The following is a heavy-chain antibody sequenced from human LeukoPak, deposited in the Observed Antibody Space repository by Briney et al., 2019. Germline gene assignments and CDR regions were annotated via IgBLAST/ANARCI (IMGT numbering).Heavy chain of an antibody. J-gene: IGHJ4*02. CDR2: ISYSGTT. Sequence: PSVTLSLTCSVSSASITSSPYYWAWIRQSPGRGLEWIATISYSGTTYYNPSLKSRVTISVDTSRNYFSLRLSSVTAADTAVYYCAANSADYNTLGSSYKVWGQGTLVTVSS. CDR1: SASITSSPYY. V-gene: IGHV4-39*02. D-gene: IGHD3-10*01. CDR3: AANSADYNTLGSSYKV.